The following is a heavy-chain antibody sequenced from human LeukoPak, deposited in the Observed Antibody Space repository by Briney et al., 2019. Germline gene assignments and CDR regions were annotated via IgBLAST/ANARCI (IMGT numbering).Heavy chain of an antibody. CDR3: AKNINHLE. V-gene: IGHV3-23*01. CDR2: ISTSGT. D-gene: IGHD1-14*01. Sequence: GGSLRLSCAASGFTCSNFAMTWVRQVPGKGLEWVSVISTSGTYYAESVKGRFTISRDNSKNTLYLQMSSLRAEDTAVYYCAKNINHLEWGQGTLVTVSS. J-gene: IGHJ4*02. CDR1: GFTCSNFA.